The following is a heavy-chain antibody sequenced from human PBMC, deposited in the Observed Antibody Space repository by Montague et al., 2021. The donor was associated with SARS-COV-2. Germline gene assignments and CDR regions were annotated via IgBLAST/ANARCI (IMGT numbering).Heavy chain of an antibody. D-gene: IGHD1-26*01. CDR2: IYWDDDK. J-gene: IGHJ3*02. Sequence: VKHTQTLTLTCTFSGFPLSTSGVGVGWIRQPPGKALEWLALIYWDDDKRYSPSLKSRLTITKDTSKNQVVLTMTNMDPVDTATYYCAHRRGLLLSDAFDIWGQGTMVTVSS. CDR3: AHRRGLLLSDAFDI. CDR1: GFPLSTSGVG. V-gene: IGHV2-5*02.